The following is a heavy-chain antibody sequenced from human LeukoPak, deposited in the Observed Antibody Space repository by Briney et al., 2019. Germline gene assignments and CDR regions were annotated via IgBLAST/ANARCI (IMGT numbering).Heavy chain of an antibody. CDR2: ISYSGST. J-gene: IGHJ3*02. CDR3: ARSRVQLERRGAFDI. CDR1: GGSISNYY. V-gene: IGHV4-59*08. D-gene: IGHD1-1*01. Sequence: PSETLSLTCTVSGGSISNYYWNWIWQPPGKGLEWIGYISYSGSTTYRPSLKSRVAISIDTSKNQFSLKLSSVTAADTAVYYCARSRVQLERRGAFDIWGQGTMVTCSS.